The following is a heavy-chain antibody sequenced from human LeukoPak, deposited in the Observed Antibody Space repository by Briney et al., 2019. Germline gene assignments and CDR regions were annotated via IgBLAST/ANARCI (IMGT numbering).Heavy chain of an antibody. CDR1: RFTFSNYW. Sequence: GGSLRLSCAASRFTFSNYWMSWVRQAPGRGLGWVANINTDGSVEYYVDSLKGRFIFSRDNARNSLYLQMISLRAEDTAVYYCARDPAAWDYWGQGALVTVSS. D-gene: IGHD6-13*01. J-gene: IGHJ4*02. CDR3: ARDPAAWDY. CDR2: INTDGSVE. V-gene: IGHV3-7*01.